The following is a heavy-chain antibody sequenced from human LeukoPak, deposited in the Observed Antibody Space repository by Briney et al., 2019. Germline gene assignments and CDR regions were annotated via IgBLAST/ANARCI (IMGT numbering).Heavy chain of an antibody. D-gene: IGHD6-13*01. V-gene: IGHV1-18*01. CDR1: GYTLTSYG. Sequence: ASVKVSCKASGYTLTSYGISGVPRAPGQGLEWMGWISAYNGNTNYAQKLQGRVTMTTDTSTSTAYMELRSLRSDDTAVYYCARTPGIAAAGYWGQGTLVTVSS. CDR3: ARTPGIAAAGY. CDR2: ISAYNGNT. J-gene: IGHJ4*02.